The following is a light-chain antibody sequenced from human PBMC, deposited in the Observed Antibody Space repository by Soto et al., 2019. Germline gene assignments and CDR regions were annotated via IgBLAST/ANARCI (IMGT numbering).Light chain of an antibody. CDR1: SSDVGGSNY. Sequence: QSALTQPASVSGSPGQSITISCTGTSSDVGGSNYVSWYQQHPGKAPKLIIYGVNNRPSGVSTRSSGSKSGNTASLTISGLQAEDEADYYCISYTGTSTLVVFGGGTKLTVL. J-gene: IGLJ2*01. CDR2: GVN. CDR3: ISYTGTSTLVV. V-gene: IGLV2-14*01.